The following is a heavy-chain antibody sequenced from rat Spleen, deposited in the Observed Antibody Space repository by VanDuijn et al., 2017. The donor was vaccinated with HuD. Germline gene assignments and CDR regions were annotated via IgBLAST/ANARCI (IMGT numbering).Heavy chain of an antibody. CDR3: ARQDTSGYSNWFAY. CDR2: ISPSGGST. D-gene: IGHD4-3*01. CDR1: GFTFNNYG. V-gene: IGHV5-29*01. Sequence: EVQLVESGGGLVQPGRSLKLSCAASGFTFNNYGMAWVRQAPTKGLEWVAAISPSGGSTYYRDSVKGRFTVSRDNTKSTLYLQMDSLRSEDTATYYCARQDTSGYSNWFAYWGQGTLVTVSS. J-gene: IGHJ3*01.